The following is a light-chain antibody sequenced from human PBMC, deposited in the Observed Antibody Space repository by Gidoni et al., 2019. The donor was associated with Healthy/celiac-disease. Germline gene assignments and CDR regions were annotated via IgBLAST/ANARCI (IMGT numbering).Light chain of an antibody. J-gene: IGKJ4*01. CDR3: MQALQTPLT. Sequence: DIAMTQSPLSLPVTPGEPASISCRSSQSLLHSNGYNYLDWYLQKPGQSPQLLIYLGSNRASGVPDRFSGSGSGTDFTLKISRVEAEDVGVYYGMQALQTPLTFGGGTKVEIK. CDR2: LGS. V-gene: IGKV2-28*01. CDR1: QSLLHSNGYNY.